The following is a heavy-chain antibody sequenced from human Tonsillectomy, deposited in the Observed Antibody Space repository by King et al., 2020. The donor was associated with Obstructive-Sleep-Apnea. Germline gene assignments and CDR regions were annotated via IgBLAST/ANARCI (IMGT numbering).Heavy chain of an antibody. CDR2: INQEGSEK. V-gene: IGHV3-7*01. J-gene: IGHJ4*02. CDR1: GFTFSNYW. CDR3: ARDQTDANHSGGYYFDY. D-gene: IGHD3-10*01. Sequence: VQLVESGGGLVQPGGSLRLSCAASGFTFSNYWMGLVRQAPGKGLEWVGNINQEGSEKYYVGSLKGRFTISRDNAKKSLLLHLTSLRAEDTAVYYCARDQTDANHSGGYYFDYWGQGSLVTVSS.